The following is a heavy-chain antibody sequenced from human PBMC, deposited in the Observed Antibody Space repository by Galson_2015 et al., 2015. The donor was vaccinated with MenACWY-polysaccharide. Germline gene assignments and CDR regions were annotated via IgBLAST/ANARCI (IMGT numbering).Heavy chain of an antibody. Sequence: SLRLSCAASGFTFSSYAMNWVRQAPGKGLEWVSAISNSGGSTYYADSVKGRFTISRDNSKNTLFLQMNSLRAEDTAVYYCAKDKGGGSYWGNTKIDCWGQGTLVTVSS. CDR1: GFTFSSYA. J-gene: IGHJ4*02. D-gene: IGHD1-26*01. CDR2: ISNSGGST. CDR3: AKDKGGGSYWGNTKIDC. V-gene: IGHV3-23*01.